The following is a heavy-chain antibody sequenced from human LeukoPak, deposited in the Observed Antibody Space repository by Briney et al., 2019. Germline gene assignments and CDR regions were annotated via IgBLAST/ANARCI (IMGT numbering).Heavy chain of an antibody. D-gene: IGHD3-22*01. CDR3: ARLKYYDSTGYSPGYYMDV. CDR2: IYITGST. J-gene: IGHJ6*03. CDR1: GGSIINYY. V-gene: IGHV4-4*07. Sequence: PSETLSLTCSVAGGSIINYYWGWIRQSAGTGLEWVGRIYITGSTTYNPSLQSRLSMSVDTSKNQFSLRLRSVRAADTAVYYCARLKYYDSTGYSPGYYMDVWGKGITVTVSS.